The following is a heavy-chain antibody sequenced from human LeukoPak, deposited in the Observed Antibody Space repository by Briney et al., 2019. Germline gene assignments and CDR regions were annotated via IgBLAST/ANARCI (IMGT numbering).Heavy chain of an antibody. Sequence: PSQTLSLTCTVSGGSNTSGGYYWSWIRQAPGWGLEWIGSIYYSGSTYYNPSLKSRVTISVDTSKNQFSLKLSSVTAADTAVYYCASTYSSSWILVQHWGQGTLVTVSS. CDR2: IYYSGST. CDR1: GGSNTSGGYY. CDR3: ASTYSSSWILVQH. D-gene: IGHD6-13*01. J-gene: IGHJ1*01. V-gene: IGHV4-30-2*03.